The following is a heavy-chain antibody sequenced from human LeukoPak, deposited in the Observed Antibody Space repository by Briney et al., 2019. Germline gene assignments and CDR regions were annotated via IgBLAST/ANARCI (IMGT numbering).Heavy chain of an antibody. D-gene: IGHD6-13*01. CDR2: IIPIFGTA. J-gene: IGHJ4*02. Sequence: GASVKVSCKASGGTFSSYAISWVRQAPGQGLEWMGGIIPIFGTANYAQKFQGRVTITADKSTSTAYMELSSLRSEDTAVYYCARDRGAAEGFGYWGQGTLVTVSS. CDR3: ARDRGAAEGFGY. CDR1: GGTFSSYA. V-gene: IGHV1-69*06.